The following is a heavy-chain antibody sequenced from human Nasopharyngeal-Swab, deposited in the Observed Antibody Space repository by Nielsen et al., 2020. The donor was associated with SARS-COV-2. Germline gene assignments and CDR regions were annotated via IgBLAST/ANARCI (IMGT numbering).Heavy chain of an antibody. CDR3: ARKVVTATFNYQYYMDV. V-gene: IGHV4-31*03. Sequence: SETLSLTCTVSGGSISSGGYFWSWIRQHPGKGLEWIGYIHYTGNTYYNPSLESRLTISLDTSQNQFSLKLSSVSAADTAVYYCARKVVTATFNYQYYMDVWGRGTTVTVSS. CDR2: IHYTGNT. D-gene: IGHD2-15*01. J-gene: IGHJ6*03. CDR1: GGSISSGGYF.